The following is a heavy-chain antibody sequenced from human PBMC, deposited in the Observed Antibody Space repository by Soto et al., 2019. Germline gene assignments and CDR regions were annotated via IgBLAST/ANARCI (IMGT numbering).Heavy chain of an antibody. J-gene: IGHJ4*02. D-gene: IGHD1-26*01. CDR3: AKDLWELLEYYFDY. V-gene: IGHV3-30*18. CDR2: ISYDGSNK. CDR1: GFTFSSYG. Sequence: GGSLRLSCAASGFTFSSYGMHWVRQAPGKGLEWVAVISYDGSNKYYADSVKGRFTISRDNSKNTLYLQMNSLRAEDTAVYYCAKDLWELLEYYFDYWGQGTLVNVSS.